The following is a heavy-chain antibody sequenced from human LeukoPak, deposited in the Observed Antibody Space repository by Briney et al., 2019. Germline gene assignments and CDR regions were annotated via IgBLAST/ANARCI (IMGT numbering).Heavy chain of an antibody. Sequence: SETLSLTCTVSGGSISSGSYYWAWIRQPPGKGLEWIGSVYYSVNTYYNPSLKSRVTMSVDTSKNQFSLRLSSVTAADAAVYFCARLASRGDHEYYYFGMDVWGQGTTVTVSS. CDR3: ARLASRGDHEYYYFGMDV. V-gene: IGHV4-39*01. CDR2: VYYSVNT. CDR1: GGSISSGSYY. D-gene: IGHD2-21*02. J-gene: IGHJ6*02.